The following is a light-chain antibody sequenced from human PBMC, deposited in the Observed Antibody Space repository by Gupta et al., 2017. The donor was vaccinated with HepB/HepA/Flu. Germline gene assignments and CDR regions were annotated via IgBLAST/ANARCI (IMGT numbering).Light chain of an antibody. V-gene: IGLV2-14*03. CDR1: SSDVGGYNY. CDR2: DVS. Sequence: QSALTQPASVAGSPGQSITISCTGTSSDVGGYNYVSWYQQHPGKAPKLMIYDVSNRPSGVSTRFSGSKSGNTASLTISALPAEDEADYYCSSYTSSSTLVFGTGTKVTVL. J-gene: IGLJ1*01. CDR3: SSYTSSSTLV.